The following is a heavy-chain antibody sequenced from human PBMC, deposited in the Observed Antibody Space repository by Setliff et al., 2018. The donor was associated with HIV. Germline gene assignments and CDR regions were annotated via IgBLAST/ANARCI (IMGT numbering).Heavy chain of an antibody. CDR1: GYSFTSYW. V-gene: IGHV5-10-1*01. CDR2: IDPSNSNT. CDR3: ARGFYGDYYFDY. D-gene: IGHD4-17*01. Sequence: RGESLKISCKGSGYSFTSYWISWVRQMPGKGLEWMGRIDPSNSNTNYSPSFQGHVTISADKSISTAYLQWSSLKASDTATYYCARGFYGDYYFDYWGQGTLVTVSS. J-gene: IGHJ4*02.